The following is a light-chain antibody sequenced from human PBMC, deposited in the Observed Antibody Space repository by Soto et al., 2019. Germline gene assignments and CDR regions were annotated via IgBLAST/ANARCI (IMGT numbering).Light chain of an antibody. J-gene: IGLJ2*01. CDR3: SSYTSSTTLVV. CDR1: SSDVGSHNY. Sequence: QSALTQPASVSGSPGQSITISCTGTSSDVGSHNYVSWYQQHPGKAPKLMIYEVSNRPSGVSNRFSGSKSGNTASLTISGLQAEDEADYYCSSYTSSTTLVVFGGGTMLTVL. V-gene: IGLV2-14*03. CDR2: EVS.